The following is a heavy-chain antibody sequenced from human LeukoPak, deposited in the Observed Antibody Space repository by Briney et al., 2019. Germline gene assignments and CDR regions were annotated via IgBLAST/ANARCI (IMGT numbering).Heavy chain of an antibody. CDR2: INHSGST. CDR3: ARVPDNSGYTDY. D-gene: IGHD3-22*01. V-gene: IGHV4-34*01. Sequence: GSLRLSCAASGFTFSSYAMSWVRQPPGKGLEWIGEINHSGSTNYNPSLKSRVTISVDTSKNQFSLKLSSVTAADTAVYYCARVPDNSGYTDYWGQGTLVTVSS. J-gene: IGHJ4*02. CDR1: GFTFSSYA.